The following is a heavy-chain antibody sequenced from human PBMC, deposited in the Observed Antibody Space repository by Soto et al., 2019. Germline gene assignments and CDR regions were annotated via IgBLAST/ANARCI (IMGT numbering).Heavy chain of an antibody. CDR3: VRRHVSATGIDWFDP. V-gene: IGHV1-3*01. CDR1: GYTLTRYG. CDR2: INAANGDT. Sequence: ASVKVSCKASGYTLTRYGIHWVRQAPGQRLEWMGWINAANGDTKYSPKFQGRVTITRDTSASTAYMELSSLRSEDTAVYYCVRRHVSATGIDWFDPWGQGTLVTVSS. D-gene: IGHD6-13*01. J-gene: IGHJ5*02.